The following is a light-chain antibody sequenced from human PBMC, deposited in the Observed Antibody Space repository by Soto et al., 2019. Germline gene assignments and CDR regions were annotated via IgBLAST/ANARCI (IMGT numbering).Light chain of an antibody. CDR3: QQYNGLPTWT. Sequence: DLQMTQSPSTLPASVGDGVTITCRASQNIYIWLAWYQKKPGKAPNLLIYKASTLQSGVPSRFSGNGSGTEFTLTITSLQPDDSATYYCQQYNGLPTWTFGQGTKVDIK. J-gene: IGKJ1*01. CDR2: KAS. CDR1: QNIYIW. V-gene: IGKV1-5*03.